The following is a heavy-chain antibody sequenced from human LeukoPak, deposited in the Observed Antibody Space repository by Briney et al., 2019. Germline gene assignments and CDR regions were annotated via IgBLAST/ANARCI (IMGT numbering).Heavy chain of an antibody. D-gene: IGHD6-19*01. V-gene: IGHV3-43*02. CDR2: ISGDGGST. CDR3: ARESETSGWYDY. Sequence: GGSLRLSCAAPGFIFDNYAIHWVRHAPGKGLEWVSLISGDGGSTFCADSVRGRFTISRDNTRKSLSLQMSSLRSEDTALYYCARESETSGWYDYWGQGTLVTVSS. CDR1: GFIFDNYA. J-gene: IGHJ4*02.